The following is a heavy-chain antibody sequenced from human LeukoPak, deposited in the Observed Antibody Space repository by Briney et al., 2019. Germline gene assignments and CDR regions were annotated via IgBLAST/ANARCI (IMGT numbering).Heavy chain of an antibody. Sequence: SETLSLTCIVSGGSISSDHWSWIRQPPGKGLEWIGCTSYRGSTHYNPSLKSRVTISVDTSKNHFSLNLISVTAADTAVYYCARVRGLGVITPYLDYWGQGTLVTVSS. J-gene: IGHJ4*02. CDR2: TSYRGST. CDR3: ARVRGLGVITPYLDY. D-gene: IGHD3-16*02. V-gene: IGHV4-59*08. CDR1: GGSISSDH.